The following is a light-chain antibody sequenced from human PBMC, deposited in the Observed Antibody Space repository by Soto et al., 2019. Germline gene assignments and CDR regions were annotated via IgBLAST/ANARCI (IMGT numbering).Light chain of an antibody. Sequence: QSLLAKPASWSGSPGQSITISCTGTSSDVGGYNYVSWYQQHPGKAPKLMIYEVSNRPSGISTRFSGSKSGNTASLTISGLQAEDEADYYCSSYTSSGIYVYGTGTKVNVL. CDR3: SSYTSSGIYV. CDR2: EVS. CDR1: SSDVGGYNY. V-gene: IGLV2-14*01. J-gene: IGLJ1*01.